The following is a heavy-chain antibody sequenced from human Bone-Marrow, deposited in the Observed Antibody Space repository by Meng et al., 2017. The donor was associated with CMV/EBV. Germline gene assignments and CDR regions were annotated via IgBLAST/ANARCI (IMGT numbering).Heavy chain of an antibody. V-gene: IGHV4-31*03. CDR2: IYYSGST. Sequence: SETLSLTCTVSGGSISSGGYYWSWIRQHPGKGLEWIGYIYYSGSTYYNPSLKSRVTISVHTSKNQFSLKLSSVTAADTAVYYCARAGTIPWSGFERNWFDPWGQGTRVTGSS. J-gene: IGHJ5*02. D-gene: IGHD3-3*01. CDR1: GGSISSGGYY. CDR3: ARAGTIPWSGFERNWFDP.